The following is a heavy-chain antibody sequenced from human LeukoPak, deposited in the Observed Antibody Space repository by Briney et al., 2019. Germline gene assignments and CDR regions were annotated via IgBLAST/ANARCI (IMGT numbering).Heavy chain of an antibody. Sequence: SETLSLTCTVSGGSISSYSYYWAWIRQPPGKGLEWIGSVSYSGISYYNPSLKGRVTISVDTSKNQFSLNLSSLTAADTAVYYCARQSEEMATDYWGQGTLVTVSS. J-gene: IGHJ4*02. CDR2: VSYSGIS. V-gene: IGHV4-39*01. D-gene: IGHD5-24*01. CDR3: ARQSEEMATDY. CDR1: GGSISSYSYY.